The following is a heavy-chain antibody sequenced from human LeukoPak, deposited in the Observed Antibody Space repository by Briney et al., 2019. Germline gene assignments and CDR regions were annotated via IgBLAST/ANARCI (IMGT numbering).Heavy chain of an antibody. Sequence: PSETLSLTCTVSGGSTSSSSYYWGWIRQPPGKGLEWIGIIYYSGSTYYNPSLKSRVTISVDTSKNQFSLKLSPVTAADTAVYYCARDLIDILTGYLNPVYYMDVWGKGTTVTVSS. V-gene: IGHV4-39*07. CDR3: ARDLIDILTGYLNPVYYMDV. CDR2: IYYSGST. CDR1: GGSTSSSSYY. D-gene: IGHD3-9*01. J-gene: IGHJ6*03.